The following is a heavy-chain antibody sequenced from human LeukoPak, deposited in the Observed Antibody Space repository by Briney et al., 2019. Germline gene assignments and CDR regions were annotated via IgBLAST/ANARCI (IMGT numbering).Heavy chain of an antibody. CDR1: GGSISSYY. J-gene: IGHJ6*03. D-gene: IGHD2-8*02. CDR3: ATTSTGDYYYYYMDV. V-gene: IGHV4-59*01. Sequence: SETLSVTCTVSGGSISSYYWSWIRQPPGKGLEWIGYIYYSGSTNYNPSLKSRVAISVDTSKNQFSLKLSSVTAADTAVYYCATTSTGDYYYYYMDVWGKGTTVTVSS. CDR2: IYYSGST.